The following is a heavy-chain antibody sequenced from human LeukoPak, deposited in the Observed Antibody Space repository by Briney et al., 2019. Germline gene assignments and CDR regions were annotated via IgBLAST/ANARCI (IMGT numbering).Heavy chain of an antibody. CDR3: AIEEVEMATISDY. V-gene: IGHV4-39*07. Sequence: PSETLSLTCTVSGGSISSSSYYWGWIRQPPGKGLEWIGSIYYSGSTYYNPSLKSRVTISVDTSKNQFSLKLSSVTAADTAVYYCAIEEVEMATISDYWGQGTLVTVSS. CDR1: GGSISSSSYY. J-gene: IGHJ4*02. CDR2: IYYSGST. D-gene: IGHD5-24*01.